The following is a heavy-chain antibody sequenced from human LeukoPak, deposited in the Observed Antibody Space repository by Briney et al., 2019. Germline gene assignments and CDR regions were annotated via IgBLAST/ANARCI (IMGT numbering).Heavy chain of an antibody. V-gene: IGHV3-30*02. Sequence: QAGGSLRLSCAASGFTFSSYGIHWVRQAPGKGLGWVAFIRYDGSNKYYGDSVKGRFTISRDNSESTVYLYMNSLTGDDTAVYYCAKDLRAAADGTYFDYWGRGTLVTVSS. CDR2: IRYDGSNK. CDR3: AKDLRAAADGTYFDY. D-gene: IGHD6-13*01. J-gene: IGHJ4*02. CDR1: GFTFSSYG.